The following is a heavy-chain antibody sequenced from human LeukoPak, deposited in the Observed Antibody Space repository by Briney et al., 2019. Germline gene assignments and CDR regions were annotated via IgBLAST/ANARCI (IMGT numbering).Heavy chain of an antibody. CDR1: GYSINSGFY. D-gene: IGHD4-11*01. J-gene: IGHJ5*02. CDR3: ARDYMTTPPSRWFDP. Sequence: SETLSLTCTVSGYSINSGFYWGWIRQAPGKGLEWIGSIFQGGTTFYNPSLKSRVIISADTSNNNFSLSLRSVTAADTAVYYCARDYMTTPPSRWFDPWGQGTLVTVSS. CDR2: IFQGGTT. V-gene: IGHV4-38-2*02.